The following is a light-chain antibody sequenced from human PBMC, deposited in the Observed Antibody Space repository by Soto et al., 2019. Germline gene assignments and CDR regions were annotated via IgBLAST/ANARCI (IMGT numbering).Light chain of an antibody. J-gene: IGKJ1*01. CDR3: QFSRT. CDR1: QSVSSSY. CDR2: GAS. Sequence: EIVLTQSPGTLSLSPGERATLSCRASQSVSSSYSAWYQQKPGQAPRLLIYGASSRATGIPDRFSGSGSGTDFSLTVSRLDPEDFAVYYCQFSRTFGQGTKVEIK. V-gene: IGKV3-20*01.